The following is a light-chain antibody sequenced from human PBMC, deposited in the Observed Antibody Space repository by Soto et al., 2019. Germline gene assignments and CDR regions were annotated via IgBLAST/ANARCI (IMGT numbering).Light chain of an antibody. Sequence: EIVLTQSPGTLSLSPGERATLSCRASQSVTSSYLAWYQQRPGQAPRLLIYGASTRATCIPDRFSGSGSGTDFTLTISRLEPEDFAEYYCQQYDSSSLTFGGGTKVEIK. V-gene: IGKV3-20*01. J-gene: IGKJ4*01. CDR2: GAS. CDR1: QSVTSSY. CDR3: QQYDSSSLT.